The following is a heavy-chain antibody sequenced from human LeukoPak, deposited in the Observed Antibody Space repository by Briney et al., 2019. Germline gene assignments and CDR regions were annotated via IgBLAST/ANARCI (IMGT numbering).Heavy chain of an antibody. D-gene: IGHD4-17*01. J-gene: IGHJ4*02. CDR2: FSNNSRTI. CDR3: ARDVGVYGDYAIMGY. V-gene: IGHV3-48*01. Sequence: GGSLRLSCAASGVSFSSYAMNWVRQPPEKGLGWSWFFSNNSRTILYTDSARGRYTTSRDNAKNSLYLQINNLRAEATAVYYSARDVGVYGDYAIMGYWGQGTLVTVSS. CDR1: GVSFSSYA.